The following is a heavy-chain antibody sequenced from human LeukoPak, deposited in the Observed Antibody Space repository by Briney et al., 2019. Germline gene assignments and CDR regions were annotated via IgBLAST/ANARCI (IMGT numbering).Heavy chain of an antibody. CDR3: ARPHYSNYYFDY. J-gene: IGHJ4*02. D-gene: IGHD4-11*01. V-gene: IGHV5-51*01. CDR1: GSIFTSYW. Sequence: GESLKISCKGSGSIFTSYWIAWVRQLPGKGLEWMGIIYPGDSDTRYSPSFQGQVTISADKSISTAYLQWSSLKASDTAMYYCARPHYSNYYFDYWGQGTLVTVSS. CDR2: IYPGDSDT.